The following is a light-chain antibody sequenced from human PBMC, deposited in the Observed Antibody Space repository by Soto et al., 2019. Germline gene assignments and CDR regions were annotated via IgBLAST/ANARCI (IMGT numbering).Light chain of an antibody. CDR2: DAS. V-gene: IGKV3-11*01. CDR1: QSVSSY. Sequence: DIVLTQSPATLSLSPGERATLSCRASQSVSSYLAWYQQKPGQAPRLLIYDASNRATGIPARFSGSGSGTDFTLTISSLEHEDFAIYYCQQRSGWYTFGQGTKLEIK. J-gene: IGKJ2*01. CDR3: QQRSGWYT.